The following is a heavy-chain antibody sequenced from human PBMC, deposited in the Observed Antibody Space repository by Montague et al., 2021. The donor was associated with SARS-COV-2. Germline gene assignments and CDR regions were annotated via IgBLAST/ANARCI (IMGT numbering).Heavy chain of an antibody. CDR2: IYYSGST. CDR3: ARTRGYDPLFDF. V-gene: IGHV4-59*01. D-gene: IGHD5-12*01. J-gene: IGHJ4*02. CDR1: GGSISSNF. Sequence: SETLSLTCTVSGGSISSNFWSWIRQPPGKGLEWIGYIYYSGSTNXNPSLKSRVTISVDTSKKQFSLQLSSVTAADTAVYYCARTRGYDPLFDFWGQGTLVTGSS.